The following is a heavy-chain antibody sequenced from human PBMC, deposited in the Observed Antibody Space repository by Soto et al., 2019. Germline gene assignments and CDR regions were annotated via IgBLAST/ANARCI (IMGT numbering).Heavy chain of an antibody. CDR3: AHRVLRTVFGLVTTTAIYFDF. CDR1: GFSLTTSGVG. CDR2: IYWDDDK. V-gene: IGHV2-5*02. D-gene: IGHD3-3*01. Sequence: QITLNESGPTLAKPTQTLTLTCTFSGFSLTTSGVGVGWIRQSPGKAPEWLALIYWDDDKRYSPSLKSRLTITKDTSKNQVVLTMANLDPADTATYYCAHRVLRTVFGLVTTTAIYFDFWGQGTPVAVSS. J-gene: IGHJ4*02.